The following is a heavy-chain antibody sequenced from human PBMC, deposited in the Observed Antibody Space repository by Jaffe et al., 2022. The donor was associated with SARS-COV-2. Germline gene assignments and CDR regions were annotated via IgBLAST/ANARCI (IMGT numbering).Heavy chain of an antibody. V-gene: IGHV3-33*01. CDR2: IWYDGSNK. CDR1: GFTFSSYG. D-gene: IGHD5-18*01. J-gene: IGHJ4*02. CDR3: ATSTGDTAMVTGDY. Sequence: QVQLVESGGGVVQPGRSLRLSCAASGFTFSSYGMHWVRQAPGKGLEWVAVIWYDGSNKYYADSVKGRFTISRDNSKNTLYLQMNSLRAEDTAVYYCATSTGDTAMVTGDYWGQGTLVTVSS.